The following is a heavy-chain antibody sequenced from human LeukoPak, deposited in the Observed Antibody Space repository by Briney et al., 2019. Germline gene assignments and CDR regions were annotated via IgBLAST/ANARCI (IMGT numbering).Heavy chain of an antibody. Sequence: SETLSLTCAVYGGSFSGYYWSWIRQPPRKGLEWIGEINHSGSTNYNPSLKSRVTISVDTSKNQFSLKLSSVTAADTAVYYCARGLAEGSGSYYPGRRNWFDPWGQGTLVTVSS. J-gene: IGHJ5*02. CDR2: INHSGST. CDR3: ARGLAEGSGSYYPGRRNWFDP. V-gene: IGHV4-34*01. CDR1: GGSFSGYY. D-gene: IGHD3-10*01.